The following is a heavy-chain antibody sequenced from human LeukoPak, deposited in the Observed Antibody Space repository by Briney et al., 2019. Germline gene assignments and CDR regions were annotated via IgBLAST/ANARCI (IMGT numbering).Heavy chain of an antibody. D-gene: IGHD3-3*01. CDR1: GFTFSSHA. J-gene: IGHJ6*02. Sequence: GGSLRLSCVASGFTFSSHAMSWVRQAPGKGLEWVSTISGSGDSTFYADSVKGRFTISRDNAKNTLYLQMNSLRAEDTAVYYCARGTYYDFWSGYYTYYYYGMDVWGQGTTVTVSS. CDR2: ISGSGDST. CDR3: ARGTYYDFWSGYYTYYYYGMDV. V-gene: IGHV3-23*01.